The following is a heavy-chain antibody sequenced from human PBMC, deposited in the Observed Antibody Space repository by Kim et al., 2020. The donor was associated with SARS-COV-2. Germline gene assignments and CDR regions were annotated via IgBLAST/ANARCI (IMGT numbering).Heavy chain of an antibody. Sequence: GGSLRLSCAASGFTFSSYGMHWVRQAPGKGLEWVAVIWYDGSNKYYADSVKGRFTISRDNSKNTLYLQMNSLRAEDTAVYYCARESGAPTYYYDSSGSHDAFDIWGQGTMVTVSS. CDR3: ARESGAPTYYYDSSGSHDAFDI. D-gene: IGHD3-22*01. CDR1: GFTFSSYG. V-gene: IGHV3-33*01. J-gene: IGHJ3*02. CDR2: IWYDGSNK.